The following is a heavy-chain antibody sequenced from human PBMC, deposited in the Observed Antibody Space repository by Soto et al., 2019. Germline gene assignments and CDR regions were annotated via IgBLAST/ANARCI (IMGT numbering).Heavy chain of an antibody. J-gene: IGHJ6*02. CDR3: ASGGIVPAAFYYYYGMDV. D-gene: IGHD2-2*01. CDR2: IIPSFGTA. V-gene: IGHV1-69*06. CDR1: GGTFSSYA. Sequence: SVKVSCKASGGTFSSYAISWVRQAPGQGLEWMGGIIPSFGTANYAQKFQGRVTITAGKSTSTAYMELSSLRSEDTAVYYCASGGIVPAAFYYYYGMDVWGQGTTVTVSS.